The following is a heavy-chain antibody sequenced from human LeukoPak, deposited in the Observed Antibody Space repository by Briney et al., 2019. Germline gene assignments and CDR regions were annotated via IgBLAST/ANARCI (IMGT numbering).Heavy chain of an antibody. CDR1: GYTFTDYY. CDR2: VDPEDGET. Sequence: ASVKVSCKVSGYTFTDYYMHWVQQAPGKALEWMALVDPEDGETIYAEKFQGRVTITADTSTATAYMELSSLRSEDTAVYYCATLGSSGYLYYFDYWGQGTLVTVSS. V-gene: IGHV1-69-2*01. CDR3: ATLGSSGYLYYFDY. J-gene: IGHJ4*02. D-gene: IGHD3-22*01.